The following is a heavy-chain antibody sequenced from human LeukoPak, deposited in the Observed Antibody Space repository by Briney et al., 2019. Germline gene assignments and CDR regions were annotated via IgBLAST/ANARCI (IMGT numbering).Heavy chain of an antibody. Sequence: GGSLRLSCAASGLTFSSYAMSWVRQSPGKGVEWVSATSGSGGSTYYADSVKGRFTISRDNSKTTLYLQMNSLRAEDTAVYYCAKQIAAAGTPFDYWGQGTLVTVSS. V-gene: IGHV3-23*01. D-gene: IGHD6-13*01. CDR2: TSGSGGST. CDR3: AKQIAAAGTPFDY. CDR1: GLTFSSYA. J-gene: IGHJ4*02.